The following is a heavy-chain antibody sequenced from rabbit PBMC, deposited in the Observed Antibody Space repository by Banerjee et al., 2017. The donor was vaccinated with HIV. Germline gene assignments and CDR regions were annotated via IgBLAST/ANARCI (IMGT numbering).Heavy chain of an antibody. CDR1: GFTLSSYW. Sequence: QEQLVESGGGLVQPEGSLTLTCKASGFTLSSYWMWWVRQAPGKGLEWIACIGAGSSGTTYYASWAKGRFTISKASSTTVTLQMTSLTAADTATYFCARDGFGTGPDYDLWGQGTLVTVS. CDR2: IGAGSSGTT. D-gene: IGHD7-1*01. CDR3: ARDGFGTGPDYDL. J-gene: IGHJ3*01. V-gene: IGHV1S45*01.